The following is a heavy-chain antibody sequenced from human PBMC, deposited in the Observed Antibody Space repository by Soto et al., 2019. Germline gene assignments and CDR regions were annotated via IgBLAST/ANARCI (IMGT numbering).Heavy chain of an antibody. D-gene: IGHD3-10*01. CDR1: GFTFSKAW. Sequence: GGSLRLSCAASGFTFSKAWMNLVRQAPGKGLELVGRIKSKTDGGTIDYAAPVKGRFTISRDDSKNTLYLQMNSLKTEDTAVYYCTTGFYGSGAGYYYYGMDVWGQGTTVNVSS. V-gene: IGHV3-15*07. CDR2: IKSKTDGGTI. J-gene: IGHJ6*02. CDR3: TTGFYGSGAGYYYYGMDV.